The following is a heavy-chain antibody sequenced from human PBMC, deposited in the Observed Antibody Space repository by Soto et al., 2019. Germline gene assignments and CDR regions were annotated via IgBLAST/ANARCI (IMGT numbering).Heavy chain of an antibody. J-gene: IGHJ4*02. D-gene: IGHD3-10*01. V-gene: IGHV4-39*01. CDR2: IYNNGGT. Sequence: QPQLQESGPGLLKPSETLSLTCTVSGASISSSRYYWGWIRQPPGKGLEWIGNIYNNGGTYYNPSLTSRVAISVDTSKNQFSLKLNSVTAADTAVYYCVSSPSGSNTWKSSLDFWGQGTLVTVSS. CDR3: VSSPSGSNTWKSSLDF. CDR1: GASISSSRYY.